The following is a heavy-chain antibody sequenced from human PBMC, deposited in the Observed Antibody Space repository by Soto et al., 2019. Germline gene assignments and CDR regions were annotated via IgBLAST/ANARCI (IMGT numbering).Heavy chain of an antibody. Sequence: QVQLQESGPGLVKPSETLSLTCTVSGGSMSSYYWSWIRQPPGKGLEWIGYIYYSGSTIYNPSLTSRFTISVDTSKNQFSLKLSSVTAADTAVYYCARYGSGSSVWFDPWGQGTLVIVSS. CDR2: IYYSGST. CDR3: ARYGSGSSVWFDP. CDR1: GGSMSSYY. J-gene: IGHJ5*02. V-gene: IGHV4-59*01. D-gene: IGHD3-10*01.